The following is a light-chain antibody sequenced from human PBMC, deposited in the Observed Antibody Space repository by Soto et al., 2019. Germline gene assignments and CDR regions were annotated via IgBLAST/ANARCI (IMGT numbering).Light chain of an antibody. CDR3: QQLNSYPSIT. V-gene: IGKV1-9*01. CDR1: QDISSS. Sequence: DIQLTQSPSFLSASVGDRVTITCRASQDISSSLAWYQQKPGKAPKLLIYAASTLQGGVPSRFSGSGSGTEFTLTISSPQPEDFATYYGQQLNSYPSITFGQGTRLEIK. J-gene: IGKJ5*01. CDR2: AAS.